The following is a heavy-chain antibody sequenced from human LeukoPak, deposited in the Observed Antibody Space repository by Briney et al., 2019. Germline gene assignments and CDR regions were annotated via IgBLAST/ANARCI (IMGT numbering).Heavy chain of an antibody. V-gene: IGHV3-23*01. CDR1: GVTFTSHT. D-gene: IGHD5/OR15-5a*01. J-gene: IGHJ6*02. CDR3: ARGIIYDRRSYYYYGVDV. Sequence: PGGSLRLSCAPSGVTFTSHTTSWVRQAPGTGLGWVSAISGGGAGTYYADSAKGGFTISRDNSKSTLYLQMNSLRAEDTAVYYCARGIIYDRRSYYYYGVDVWGQGTTVTVSS. CDR2: ISGGGAGT.